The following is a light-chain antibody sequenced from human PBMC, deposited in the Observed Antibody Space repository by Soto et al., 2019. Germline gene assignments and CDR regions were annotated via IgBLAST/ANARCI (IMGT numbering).Light chain of an antibody. CDR2: EVS. CDR1: SSDVGSYNR. CDR3: SLYTSGSTLYV. J-gene: IGLJ1*01. Sequence: QSVLTQPPAVSGSPGQSVTISCTGTSSDVGSYNRVSWYQQPPGTAPKLMIYEVSNRPSGVPDRFSGSKSGNTASLTIPGLQAEDEADYYCSLYTSGSTLYVFGTGTKVTVL. V-gene: IGLV2-18*01.